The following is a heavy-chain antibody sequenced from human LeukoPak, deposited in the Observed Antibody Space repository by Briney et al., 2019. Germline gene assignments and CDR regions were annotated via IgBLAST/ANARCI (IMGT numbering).Heavy chain of an antibody. CDR1: GFTFSSYA. CDR3: AKDGYCSGGSCYANFFDR. V-gene: IGHV3-30-3*02. D-gene: IGHD2-15*01. CDR2: ISYDGSNK. J-gene: IGHJ4*02. Sequence: GGSLRLSCAASGFTFSSYAMHWVRQAPGKGLEWVAVISYDGSNKYYADSVKGRFTISRDNSKNTLYLHVNSPRAEDTAVFFCAKDGYCSGGSCYANFFDRWGQGTLVTVSS.